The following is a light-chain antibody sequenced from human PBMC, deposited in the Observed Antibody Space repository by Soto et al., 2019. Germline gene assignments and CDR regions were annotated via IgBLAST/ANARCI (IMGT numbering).Light chain of an antibody. V-gene: IGKV1-17*01. CDR3: LQHSTYPLT. CDR1: QGIRND. CDR2: AAS. Sequence: DIQMTQFPSSLSASVGDRVTITCRASQGIRNDLGWYQQKPGKAPKRLIYAASSLQSGVPSRFSGSGSGTEFALAISSRQPEDSATFYCLQHSTYPLTFGQGTKVEIK. J-gene: IGKJ1*01.